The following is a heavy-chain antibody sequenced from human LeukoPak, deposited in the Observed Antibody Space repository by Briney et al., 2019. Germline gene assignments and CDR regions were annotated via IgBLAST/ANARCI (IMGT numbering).Heavy chain of an antibody. CDR1: GFTFSSYD. D-gene: IGHD3-10*01. CDR3: AKNKGERFGELSN. V-gene: IGHV3-23*01. J-gene: IGHJ4*02. CDR2: IRPSGDNT. Sequence: QPGGSLRLSCAASGFTFSSYDMTWVRQAPGRGLEWVSSIRPSGDNTYYGDSVKGRFTISRDNSKNTVYLQMNNMRVDDTAVYYCAKNKGERFGELSNWGQGTLVTVSS.